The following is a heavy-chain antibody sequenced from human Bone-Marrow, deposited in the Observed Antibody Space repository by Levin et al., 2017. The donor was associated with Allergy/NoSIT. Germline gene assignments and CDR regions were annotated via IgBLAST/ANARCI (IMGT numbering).Heavy chain of an antibody. Sequence: LSLTCAASGFTFSSYSMNWVRQAPGKGLEWVSYISSSSSTIYYADSVKGRFTISRDNAKNSLYLQMNSLRAEDTAVYYCARTRPGIAIYWGQGTLVTVSS. D-gene: IGHD6-13*01. V-gene: IGHV3-48*04. J-gene: IGHJ4*02. CDR1: GFTFSSYS. CDR2: ISSSSSTI. CDR3: ARTRPGIAIY.